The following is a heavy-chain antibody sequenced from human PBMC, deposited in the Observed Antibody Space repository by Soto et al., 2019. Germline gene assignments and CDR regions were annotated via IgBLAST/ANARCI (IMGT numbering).Heavy chain of an antibody. J-gene: IGHJ4*02. CDR2: MSGSGGST. D-gene: IGHD3-3*01. V-gene: IGHV3-23*01. CDR1: GFTFSSYA. CDR3: AKTVYYDFWSGPSRFGY. Sequence: EVQLLESGGGLVQPGGSLRLSCAASGFTFSSYAMTWVRQAPGKGLEWVSAMSGSGGSTYYADSVKGRFTLSRDNSKNPLYLQMTSLRAEDTAVYYCAKTVYYDFWSGPSRFGYWGPGTLVTGSS.